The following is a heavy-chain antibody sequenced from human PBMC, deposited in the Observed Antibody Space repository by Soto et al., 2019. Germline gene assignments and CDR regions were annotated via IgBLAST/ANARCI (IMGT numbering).Heavy chain of an antibody. CDR2: IVVGSGNT. J-gene: IGHJ4*02. CDR3: AADPYCGGDCYFDY. Sequence: SVRVSSKASGYTFTSCTMQLVRQARGQRLEWIGWIVVGSGNTNYAQKFQERVTITRDMSTNTAYMELSSLRSEDTALYYCAADPYCGGDCYFDYWGQGIMVNVSS. D-gene: IGHD2-21*02. V-gene: IGHV1-58*02. CDR1: GYTFTSCT.